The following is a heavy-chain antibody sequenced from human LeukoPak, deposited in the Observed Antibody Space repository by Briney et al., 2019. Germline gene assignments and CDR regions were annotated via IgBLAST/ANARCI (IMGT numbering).Heavy chain of an antibody. CDR3: ARRKGYYFDY. CDR2: IYYSGST. Sequence: SETLSLTCTVSGGPISSYYWSWIRQPPGKGLEWIGYIYYSGSTNYNPSLKSRVTISVDTSKNQFSLKLSSVTAADTAVYYCARRKGYYFDYWGQGTLVTVSS. V-gene: IGHV4-59*01. CDR1: GGPISSYY. J-gene: IGHJ4*02.